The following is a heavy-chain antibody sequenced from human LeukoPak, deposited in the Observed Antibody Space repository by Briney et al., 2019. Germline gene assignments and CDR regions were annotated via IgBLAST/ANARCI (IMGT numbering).Heavy chain of an antibody. D-gene: IGHD3/OR15-3a*01. J-gene: IGHJ4*02. V-gene: IGHV4-39*01. Sequence: PSETLSLTCTVSGGSISSSSYYWGWIRQPPGKGLEWIGSIYYSGSTYYNPSLKSRVTISVDTSKNQFSLKLSSVTAADTAVYYCAVLLDWLLRFDYWGQGTLVTVSS. CDR3: AVLLDWLLRFDY. CDR2: IYYSGST. CDR1: GGSISSSSYY.